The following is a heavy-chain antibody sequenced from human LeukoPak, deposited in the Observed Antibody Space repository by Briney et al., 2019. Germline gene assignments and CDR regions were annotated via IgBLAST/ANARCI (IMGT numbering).Heavy chain of an antibody. CDR3: ARFFLIVPAARVSNWFDP. Sequence: GASVKVSCKASGYTFTSYGISWVRQAPGQGLEWMGWISAYNGNTNYAQKLQGRVTMTTDTSTSTAYMELRSLRSDDTAVYYCARFFLIVPAARVSNWFDPWGQGTLVTVSS. D-gene: IGHD2-2*01. J-gene: IGHJ5*02. CDR2: ISAYNGNT. V-gene: IGHV1-18*01. CDR1: GYTFTSYG.